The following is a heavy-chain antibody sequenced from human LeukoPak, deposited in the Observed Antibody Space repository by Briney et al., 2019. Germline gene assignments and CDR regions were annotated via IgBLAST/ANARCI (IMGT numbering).Heavy chain of an antibody. D-gene: IGHD5-12*01. CDR1: GGSISSYY. Sequence: PSETLSLTCTVSGGSISSYYWSWIRQPAGKGLEWIGRIYTSGSTNYNPSLKSRVTMSVDTSKNQFSLKLSSVTAADTAVYYCARDKRVTTIFHYYYGMDVWGPGTTVNVSS. CDR2: IYTSGST. CDR3: ARDKRVTTIFHYYYGMDV. V-gene: IGHV4-4*07. J-gene: IGHJ6*02.